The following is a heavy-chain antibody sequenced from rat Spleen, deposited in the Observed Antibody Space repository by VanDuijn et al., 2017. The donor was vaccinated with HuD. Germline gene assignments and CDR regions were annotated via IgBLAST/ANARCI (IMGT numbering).Heavy chain of an antibody. D-gene: IGHD1-2*01. Sequence: EVQLVESDGGLVQPGRSLKLSCVASGFTFSDYYMAWVRQAPTKGLEWVAIISYDGLGTYYRDSVKGRFTISRDNAKSTLYLQMDSLGSEDTATYYCARHSSAIPFDYWGQGTLVTVSS. V-gene: IGHV5-29*01. CDR1: GFTFSDYY. CDR2: ISYDGLGT. J-gene: IGHJ3*01. CDR3: ARHSSAIPFDY.